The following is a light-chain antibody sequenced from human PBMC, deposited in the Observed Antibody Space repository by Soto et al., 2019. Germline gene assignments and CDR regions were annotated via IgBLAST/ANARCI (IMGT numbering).Light chain of an antibody. Sequence: DIQMTQSPSSLSASVGDRDTITCQASQDISNYLNWYQQKPGKAPKLLIYDASNLETGVPSRFSGSGSGTDFTFTISSLQPEDIATYYCQQYDNLPLTFGGGTKVDNK. CDR2: DAS. V-gene: IGKV1-33*01. J-gene: IGKJ4*01. CDR1: QDISNY. CDR3: QQYDNLPLT.